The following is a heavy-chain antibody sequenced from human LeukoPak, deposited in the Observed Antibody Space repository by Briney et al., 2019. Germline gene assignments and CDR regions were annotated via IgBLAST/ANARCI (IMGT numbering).Heavy chain of an antibody. CDR3: ASGIYSSSWTAPLDY. CDR2: IYYSGST. Sequence: SETLSLTCTVSGGSISSSSYYWGWIRQPPGKGLEWIGSIYYSGSTYYNPSLKSRVTISVDTSKNQFSLKLSSVTAADTAVYYCASGIYSSSWTAPLDYWGQGTLVTVSS. J-gene: IGHJ4*02. V-gene: IGHV4-39*07. CDR1: GGSISSSSYY. D-gene: IGHD6-13*01.